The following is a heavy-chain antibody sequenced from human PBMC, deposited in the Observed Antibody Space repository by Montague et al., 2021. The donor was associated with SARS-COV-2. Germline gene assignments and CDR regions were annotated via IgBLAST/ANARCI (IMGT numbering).Heavy chain of an antibody. CDR1: GGSITTTSHY. CDR3: ARLGPGPQGEES. J-gene: IGHJ5*02. V-gene: IGHV4-39*01. D-gene: IGHD3-16*01. CDR2: IYYSGYA. Sequence: SETLSLTCTVSGGSITTTSHYWGWFRQPPGKGLEWIGSIYYSGYAHYNPSLKTRLTLSVDTSTNQFSLKLSSVTAADTAVYHCARLGPGPQGEESWGQGTVVIVSS.